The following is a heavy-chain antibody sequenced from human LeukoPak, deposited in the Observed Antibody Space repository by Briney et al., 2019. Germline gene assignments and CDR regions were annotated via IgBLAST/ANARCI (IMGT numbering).Heavy chain of an antibody. CDR1: GFTFSSCA. J-gene: IGHJ4*02. Sequence: GGSLRLSCAASGFTFSSCAMSWVRQAPEKGLEWVSYITTSSSAIYYADSVKGRFTISRDNAKNSLYLQMNSLRAEDTAVYYCARVRSGWCHDYWGQGTLVTVSS. D-gene: IGHD6-19*01. V-gene: IGHV3-48*01. CDR3: ARVRSGWCHDY. CDR2: ITTSSSAI.